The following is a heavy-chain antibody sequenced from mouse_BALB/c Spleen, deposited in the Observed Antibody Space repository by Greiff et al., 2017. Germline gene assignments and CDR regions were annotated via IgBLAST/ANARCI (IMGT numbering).Heavy chain of an antibody. CDR3: ARGGVLRLRGYFDV. J-gene: IGHJ1*01. D-gene: IGHD1-2*01. CDR2: ISSGGST. V-gene: IGHV5-6-5*01. CDR1: GFTFSSYA. Sequence: EVMLVESGGGLVKPGGSLKLSCAASGFTFSSYAMSWVRQTPEKRLEWVASISSGGSTYYPDSVKGRFTISRDNARNILYRQMSSLRSEDTAMYYCARGGVLRLRGYFDVWGAGTTVTVSS.